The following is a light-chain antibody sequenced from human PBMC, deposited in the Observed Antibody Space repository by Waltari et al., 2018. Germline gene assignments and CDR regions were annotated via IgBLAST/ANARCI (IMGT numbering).Light chain of an antibody. CDR2: GTS. CDR1: GSNIGAGYD. CDR3: QSYDTSLSVV. Sequence: QSVLTQPPSVSGAPGQRVTISCTGSGSNIGAGYDVHWYQQLPRAAPKLLIYGTSTRPLGVPDRFFGSKSGTSASLAITGLQAEDEVDYYCQSYDTSLSVVFGGGTKLTVL. J-gene: IGLJ3*02. V-gene: IGLV1-40*01.